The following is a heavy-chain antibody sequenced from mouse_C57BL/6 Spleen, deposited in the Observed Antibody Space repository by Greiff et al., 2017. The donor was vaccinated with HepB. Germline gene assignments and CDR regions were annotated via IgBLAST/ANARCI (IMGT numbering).Heavy chain of an antibody. Sequence: VQLQQSGAELVMPGASVKLSCKASGYTFTSYWMHWVKQKPGQGLEWIGEIDPSDSYTNYNQKFKGKSTLTVDKSSSTAYMQLSSLTSEDSAVYYCARGDGYGYFDYWGQGTTLTVSS. CDR3: ARGDGYGYFDY. CDR2: IDPSDSYT. J-gene: IGHJ2*01. D-gene: IGHD2-2*01. CDR1: GYTFTSYW. V-gene: IGHV1-69*01.